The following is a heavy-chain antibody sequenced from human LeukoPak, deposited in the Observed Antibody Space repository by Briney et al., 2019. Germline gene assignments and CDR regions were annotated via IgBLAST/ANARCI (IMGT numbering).Heavy chain of an antibody. CDR2: ISSSGSSI. D-gene: IGHD5-24*01. CDR3: ARRDHYILFDY. CDR1: GFIFSSYE. Sequence: PGGSLRLSCVVSGFIFSSYEMNWVRQAPGKGLEWVSYISSSGSSIYYADSVKGRFTIFRDNAKNSLYLQMNSLRVEDTAVYYCARRDHYILFDYWGQGTLVTVSS. J-gene: IGHJ4*02. V-gene: IGHV3-48*03.